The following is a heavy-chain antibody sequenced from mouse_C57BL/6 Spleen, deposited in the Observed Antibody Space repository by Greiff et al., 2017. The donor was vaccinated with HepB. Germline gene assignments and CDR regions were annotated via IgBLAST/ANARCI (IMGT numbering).Heavy chain of an antibody. D-gene: IGHD1-1*01. V-gene: IGHV5-17*01. CDR1: GFTFSDYG. J-gene: IGHJ1*03. Sequence: EVKLVESGGGLVKPGGSLKLSCAASGFTFSDYGMHWVRQAPEKGLEWVAYISSGSSTIYYADTVKGGFTISRDNAKNTLFLQMTSLRSEDTAMYYCARRGNYYGSSYRHWYFDVWGTGTTVTVSS. CDR2: ISSGSSTI. CDR3: ARRGNYYGSSYRHWYFDV.